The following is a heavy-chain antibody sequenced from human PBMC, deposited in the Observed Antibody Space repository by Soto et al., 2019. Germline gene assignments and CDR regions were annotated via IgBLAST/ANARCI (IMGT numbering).Heavy chain of an antibody. V-gene: IGHV4-4*02. D-gene: IGHD3-10*01. CDR1: GASISSSNW. J-gene: IGHJ4*02. Sequence: QVQLQESGPGLVKPSGTLSLTCVVSGASISSSNWWSWVRQSPGKGLEWIGEIHHGGSTNYNPSLKSRVTISVDKSKHQFSLSLSSVTAADTAVYYCARYDYGSGNDYNIDYWGQGTLVTVSS. CDR3: ARYDYGSGNDYNIDY. CDR2: IHHGGST.